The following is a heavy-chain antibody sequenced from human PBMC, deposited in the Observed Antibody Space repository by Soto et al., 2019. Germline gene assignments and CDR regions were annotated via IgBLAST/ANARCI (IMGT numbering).Heavy chain of an antibody. D-gene: IGHD6-6*01. J-gene: IGHJ4*02. CDR2: INPSGGST. CDR1: GYTFTSYY. V-gene: IGHV1-46*01. Sequence: ASVKVSCKASGYTFTSYYMHWVLQAPGQGLEWMGIINPSGGSTSYAQKFQGRVTMTRDTSTSTVYMELSSLRSEDTAVYYCATVHSTSRSFDYWGQGTLVTVSS. CDR3: ATVHSTSRSFDY.